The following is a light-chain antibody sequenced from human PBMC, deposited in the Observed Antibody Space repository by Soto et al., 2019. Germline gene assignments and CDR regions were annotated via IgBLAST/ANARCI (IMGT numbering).Light chain of an antibody. J-gene: IGLJ2*01. CDR3: QVWDGDSDHVV. V-gene: IGLV3-21*02. Sequence: SYELTQPPSVSVAPGQTATVTCGADNIGTKSVHWYQKKPGQAPVKVVPERFSGSKSGNTATLTISRVEAGDEADYYCQVWDGDSDHVVFGGGTKLTVL. CDR1: NIGTKS.